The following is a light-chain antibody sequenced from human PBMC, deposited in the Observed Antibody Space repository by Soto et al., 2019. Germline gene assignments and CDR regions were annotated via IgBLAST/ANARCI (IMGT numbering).Light chain of an antibody. CDR3: CSYAGSYALGV. V-gene: IGLV2-11*01. J-gene: IGLJ3*02. CDR2: DVS. Sequence: QSALTQPRSVSGSPGQSVTISCTGTSSDVGGYNYVSWYQQHPGKAPKLMIYDVSKRPSGVPDRFSGSKSGNTASLNISGLQAEDEADYYCCSYAGSYALGVFGGGTKLTVL. CDR1: SSDVGGYNY.